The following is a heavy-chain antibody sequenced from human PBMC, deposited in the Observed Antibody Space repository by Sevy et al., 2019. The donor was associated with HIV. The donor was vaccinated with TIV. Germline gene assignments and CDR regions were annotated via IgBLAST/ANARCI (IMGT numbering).Heavy chain of an antibody. V-gene: IGHV3-23*01. J-gene: IGHJ4*02. Sequence: GSLRLSCAASGFTFSSYAMSWVRQPPGKGLEWVSAISGSGGSTYYADSVKGRFTISRDNSKNTLYLQMNSLRAEDTAVYYCAKDPSPGYSYGYGYYFDYWGQGTLVTVSS. CDR3: AKDPSPGYSYGYGYYFDY. D-gene: IGHD5-18*01. CDR1: GFTFSSYA. CDR2: ISGSGGST.